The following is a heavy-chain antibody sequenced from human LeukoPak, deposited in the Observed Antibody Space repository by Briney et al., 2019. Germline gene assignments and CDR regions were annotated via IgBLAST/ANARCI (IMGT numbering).Heavy chain of an antibody. D-gene: IGHD6-13*01. V-gene: IGHV3-74*01. CDR3: ARYSAAAGTGSWFDP. Sequence: GGSLRLSCAASGFTFTSYYMHWVRQAPGKGLVWVSRISGDGSNTIYADSVKGRFTISRDNAKNTVYLQMNSLRAEETAVYYCARYSAAAGTGSWFDPWGQGTLVTVSS. CDR1: GFTFTSYY. CDR2: ISGDGSNT. J-gene: IGHJ5*02.